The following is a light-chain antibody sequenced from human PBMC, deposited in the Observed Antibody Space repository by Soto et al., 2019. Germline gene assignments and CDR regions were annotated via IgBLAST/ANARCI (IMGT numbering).Light chain of an antibody. J-gene: IGKJ1*01. Sequence: VLTPSPGTLSLSPGERATLSCRASQSVRSSYLAWYQQNAGQAPRLLIYGASSRATGIPDRFSGSGSGTDFTLTISRLEPEDFAVYYCLQYGTFPRTFGQGTKVDIK. CDR2: GAS. CDR1: QSVRSSY. V-gene: IGKV3-20*01. CDR3: LQYGTFPRT.